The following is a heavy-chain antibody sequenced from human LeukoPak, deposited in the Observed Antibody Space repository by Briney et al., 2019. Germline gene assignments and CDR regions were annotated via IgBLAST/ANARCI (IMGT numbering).Heavy chain of an antibody. CDR2: IYYSGSN. CDR3: ASYSGYDKTFDY. V-gene: IGHV4-59*01. J-gene: IGHJ4*02. CDR1: GVSISSYY. D-gene: IGHD5-12*01. Sequence: PSETLSLTCTVSGVSISSYYWSWVRQPPGKGLEWVGYIYYSGSNNYNHSLKSRVTISVDTSKNQFSLKLSTVTAADTAVYYCASYSGYDKTFDYWGQGTLVTVSS.